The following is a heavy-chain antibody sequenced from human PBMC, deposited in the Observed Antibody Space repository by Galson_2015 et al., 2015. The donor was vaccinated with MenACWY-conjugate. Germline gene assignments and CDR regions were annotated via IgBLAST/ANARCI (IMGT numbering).Heavy chain of an antibody. V-gene: IGHV3-48*04. CDR3: AKDAQWSFDI. CDR1: GFTFSSYS. CDR2: ISSSSTI. D-gene: IGHD6-19*01. Sequence: SLRLSCAVSGFTFSSYSMNWVRQAPGKGLEWVSYISSSSTIYYADSVKGRFISSRDNAKNSLYLQMNSLRAEDTAVYYCAKDAQWSFDIWGQGTMAPVSS. J-gene: IGHJ3*02.